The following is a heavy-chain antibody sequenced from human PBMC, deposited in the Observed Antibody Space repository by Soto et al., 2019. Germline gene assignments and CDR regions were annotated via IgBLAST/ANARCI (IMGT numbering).Heavy chain of an antibody. CDR2: IYYSGST. J-gene: IGHJ5*01. V-gene: IGHV4-30-4*01. Sequence: PSETLSLTCTVSGGSISSGDYYWSWIRQPPGKGLEWIGYIYYSGSTYYNPSLKSRVTISVDTSKNQFSLKLSSVTAADTAVYYCARVVADSWTGSFDSWGQGTLLPVSS. D-gene: IGHD3-3*01. CDR1: GGSISSGDYY. CDR3: ARVVADSWTGSFDS.